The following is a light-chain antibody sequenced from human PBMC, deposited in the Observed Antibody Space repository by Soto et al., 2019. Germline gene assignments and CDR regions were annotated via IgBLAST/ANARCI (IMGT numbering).Light chain of an antibody. CDR3: QRRSNWPYT. J-gene: IGKJ2*01. V-gene: IGKV3-11*01. CDR1: QSVSSY. Sequence: EIVLTQSPATLSLSPGERATLSCRASQSVSSYLAWYQQKPGQPPRLLIYDTSNRATGIPARLSGSGSGTDFTLTISSLDPEDFAVYYCQRRSNWPYTFGQGTKLEIK. CDR2: DTS.